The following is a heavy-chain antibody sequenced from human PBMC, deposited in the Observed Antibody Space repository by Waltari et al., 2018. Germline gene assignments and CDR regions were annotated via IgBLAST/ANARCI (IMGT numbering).Heavy chain of an antibody. Sequence: QVQLVQSGAEVKKPGASVKVSCKASGYTFTSYDINWVRQATGQGLEWMGWMNPNRGNTGYAQKFQGRVTKTRNTSISTAYMELSSLRSEDTAVYYCARRGQRPRGYSYGKYNWFDPWGQGTLVTVSS. CDR3: ARRGQRPRGYSYGKYNWFDP. V-gene: IGHV1-8*01. CDR2: MNPNRGNT. CDR1: GYTFTSYD. D-gene: IGHD5-18*01. J-gene: IGHJ5*02.